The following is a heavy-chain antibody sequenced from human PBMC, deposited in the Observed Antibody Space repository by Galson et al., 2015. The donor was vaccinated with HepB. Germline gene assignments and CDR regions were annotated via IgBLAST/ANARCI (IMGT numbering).Heavy chain of an antibody. CDR3: ARQTSSWSRSDY. V-gene: IGHV6-1*01. Sequence: CAISGDSVSSNSPTWNWIRQSPSRGLEWLGRTYYRSKWYNEYAVSVKSRITINADTSKSQFSLQLNSVTPEDTAVYYCARQTSSWSRSDYSRQGTPVAASS. CDR2: TYYRSKWYN. CDR1: GDSVSSNSPT. D-gene: IGHD6-13*01. J-gene: IGHJ4*02.